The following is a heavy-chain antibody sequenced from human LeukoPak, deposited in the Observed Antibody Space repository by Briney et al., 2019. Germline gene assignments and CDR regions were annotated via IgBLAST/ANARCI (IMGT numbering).Heavy chain of an antibody. D-gene: IGHD6-19*01. CDR1: GFTVSSNY. CDR2: IYSGGST. V-gene: IGHV3-66*01. J-gene: IGHJ4*02. Sequence: GGSLRLSCAASGFTVSSNYMSWVRQAPGKGLEGVSLIYSGGSTYYADSVKGRFTISRDNSKNTLYLQMNSLRVEDTAVYYCASSGQWLVSYFDYWGQGTLVTVSS. CDR3: ASSGQWLVSYFDY.